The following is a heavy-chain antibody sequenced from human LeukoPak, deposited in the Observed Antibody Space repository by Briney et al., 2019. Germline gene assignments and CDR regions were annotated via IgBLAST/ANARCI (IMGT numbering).Heavy chain of an antibody. V-gene: IGHV4-61*02. CDR3: ARTRDILTGYFVDY. D-gene: IGHD3-9*01. Sequence: PSETLSLTCTVSGGSISSGSYYWSWIRQPAGKGLEWIGRIYISGSTNYNPSLKSRVTISVDTSKNQFSLKLSSVTAADTAVYYCARTRDILTGYFVDYWGQGTLVTVSS. CDR1: GGSISSGSYY. CDR2: IYISGST. J-gene: IGHJ4*02.